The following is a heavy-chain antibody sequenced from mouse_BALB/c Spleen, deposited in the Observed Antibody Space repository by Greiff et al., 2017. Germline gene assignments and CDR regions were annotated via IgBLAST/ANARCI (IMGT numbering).Heavy chain of an antibody. CDR1: GYSITSDYA. CDR3: ARSGGLGCYFDY. Sequence: VQLKESGPGLVKPSQSLSLTCTVTGYSITSDYAWNWIRQFPGNKLEWMGYISYSGSTSYNPSHKSRISITRDTSKNQFFLQLNSVTTEDTATYYCARSGGLGCYFDYWGQGTTLTVSS. V-gene: IGHV3-2*02. J-gene: IGHJ2*01. D-gene: IGHD2-4*01. CDR2: ISYSGST.